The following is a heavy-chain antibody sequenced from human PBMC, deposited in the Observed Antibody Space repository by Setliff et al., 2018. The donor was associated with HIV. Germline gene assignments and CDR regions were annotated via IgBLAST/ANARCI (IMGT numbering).Heavy chain of an antibody. CDR3: ARAFVEVTPHYALDV. CDR1: GYSFTTYD. D-gene: IGHD2-21*02. CDR2: MNPASGDT. V-gene: IGHV1-8*02. Sequence: ASVKVSCKTSGYSFTTYDVNWVRQAAGQGLEWMGWMNPASGDTGSAQKFQGRLTMTRDTSIDTAYMELSSLSSDDSAVYFCARAFVEVTPHYALDVWGQGTTVTVSS. J-gene: IGHJ6*02.